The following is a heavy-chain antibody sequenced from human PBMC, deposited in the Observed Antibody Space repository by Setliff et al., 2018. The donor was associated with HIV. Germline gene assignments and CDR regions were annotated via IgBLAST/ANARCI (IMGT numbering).Heavy chain of an antibody. CDR2: ITDDNRDT. V-gene: IGHV1-18*01. CDR3: VRDEKRAAGGTLYYFDL. CDR1: GYMFGPYG. J-gene: IGHJ4*02. D-gene: IGHD1-1*01. Sequence: ASVKVSCKASGYMFGPYGFSWVRQVPGQRPEWMGWITDDNRDTHSARNFQGRITLTTDISSTTDYMELGSLTSDDTAVYYCVRDEKRAAGGTLYYFDLWGQGTLVTVPS.